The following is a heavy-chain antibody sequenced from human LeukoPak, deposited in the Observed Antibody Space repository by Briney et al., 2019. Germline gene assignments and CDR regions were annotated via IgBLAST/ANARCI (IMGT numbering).Heavy chain of an antibody. CDR1: GGSISSGTYY. D-gene: IGHD1-26*01. CDR3: ARGGNYWPQWWFDP. J-gene: IGHJ5*02. V-gene: IGHV4-61*01. Sequence: PSQTLSLTCTVSGGSISSGTYYWSWIRQPPGKGLEWTGYIYYTGSTSYNPSLKSRVTMSLDASKNQFSLELNSVTPADTAVYYCARGGNYWPQWWFDPWGRGTLVSVSS. CDR2: IYYTGST.